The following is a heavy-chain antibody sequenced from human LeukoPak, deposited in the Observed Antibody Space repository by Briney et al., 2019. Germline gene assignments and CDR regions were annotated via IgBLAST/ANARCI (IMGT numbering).Heavy chain of an antibody. CDR2: ISGGGGST. D-gene: IGHD5-18*01. CDR1: GFTFSSYA. Sequence: GGSLRLSCAASGFTFSSYAMSWVRQAPGKGLEWVSAISGGGGSTYYADSVKGRFTISRDNSKNTLILQMNSLRAEDTAVYHCAKGDAAMDYWGQGTLVTVSS. J-gene: IGHJ4*02. V-gene: IGHV3-23*01. CDR3: AKGDAAMDY.